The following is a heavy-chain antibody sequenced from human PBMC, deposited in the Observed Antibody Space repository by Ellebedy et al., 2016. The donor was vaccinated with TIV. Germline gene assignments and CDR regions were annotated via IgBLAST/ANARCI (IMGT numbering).Heavy chain of an antibody. CDR1: GGSITYYY. D-gene: IGHD3-10*01. Sequence: SETLSLTCTVSGGSITYYYWNWIRQPPGKGLEWIGYFYYSRSTNYNPSLKSRVSMSLDTSKNQFSLTLRFVTAADTALYYCARGRYYEDLMGPWTPFDLWGQGTMVTVSS. V-gene: IGHV4-59*01. J-gene: IGHJ3*01. CDR3: ARGRYYEDLMGPWTPFDL. CDR2: FYYSRST.